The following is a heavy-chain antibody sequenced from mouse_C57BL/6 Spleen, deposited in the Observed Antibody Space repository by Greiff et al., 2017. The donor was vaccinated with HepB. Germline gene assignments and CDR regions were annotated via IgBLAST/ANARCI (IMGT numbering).Heavy chain of an antibody. CDR1: GYAFSSSW. V-gene: IGHV1-82*01. Sequence: QVQLQQSGPELVKPGASVKISCKASGYAFSSSWMNWVKQRPGKGLEWIGRIYPGDGDTNYNGKFKGKATLTADKSSSTAYMQLSSLTSEDSAVYFCARWGTTVVGVDYWGQGTTLTVSS. D-gene: IGHD1-1*01. J-gene: IGHJ2*01. CDR3: ARWGTTVVGVDY. CDR2: IYPGDGDT.